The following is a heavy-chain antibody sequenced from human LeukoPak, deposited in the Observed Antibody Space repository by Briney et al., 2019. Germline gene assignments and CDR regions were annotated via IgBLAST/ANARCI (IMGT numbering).Heavy chain of an antibody. CDR3: ARDTLNGPFVISLDY. V-gene: IGHV3-48*03. D-gene: IGHD3-9*01. J-gene: IGHJ4*02. CDR2: ISSGGNVE. CDR1: GFTFSSYE. Sequence: PGGSLRLSCAASGFTFSSYEMNWVRQAPGKGLEWVAHISSGGNVEYYLDSVRGRFTMSRDNAKSSLFLQMNSLRAEDTAVYYCARDTLNGPFVISLDYWGQGALVTVSS.